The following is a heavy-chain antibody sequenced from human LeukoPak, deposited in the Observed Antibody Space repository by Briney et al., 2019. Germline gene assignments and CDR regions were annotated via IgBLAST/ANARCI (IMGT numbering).Heavy chain of an antibody. J-gene: IGHJ3*02. CDR1: GDSVSSNSAA. V-gene: IGHV6-1*01. Sequence: SQSLSLTCAISGDSVSSNSAAWNWIRQSPSRGLEWLGRTYYRSKWYNDYAVSVKSRITINPDTSKNQFSLQLNSVTPEDTAVYYCAQSYSSSWLDAFDIWGQGTMVTVSS. CDR2: TYYRSKWYN. D-gene: IGHD6-13*01. CDR3: AQSYSSSWLDAFDI.